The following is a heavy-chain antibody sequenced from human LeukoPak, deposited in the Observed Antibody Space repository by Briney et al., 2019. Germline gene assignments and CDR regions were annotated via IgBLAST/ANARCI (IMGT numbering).Heavy chain of an antibody. CDR1: GYTFTSYY. CDR3: ARERRDGYNYGPNFDY. V-gene: IGHV1-46*01. CDR2: INPSGGST. Sequence: ASVKVSCKASGYTFTSYYMHWVRQAPGQGLEWMGIINPSGGSTSYAQKFQGRVTITTDESTSTAYMELSSLRSEDTAVYYCARERRDGYNYGPNFDYWGQGTLVTVSS. J-gene: IGHJ4*02. D-gene: IGHD5-24*01.